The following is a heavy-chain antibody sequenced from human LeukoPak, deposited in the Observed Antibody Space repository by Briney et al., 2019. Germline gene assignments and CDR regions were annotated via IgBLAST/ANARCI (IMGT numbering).Heavy chain of an antibody. Sequence: GGSLRLSCAVSGFPFSTSWMHWVRQAPGKGLVWVSRINSAGRTISYANSVKGRFTISRDNAKNTLYLQMNSLRVEDTAVYYCASQIEGAGYWGQGTLVTVS. J-gene: IGHJ4*02. CDR1: GFPFSTSW. CDR3: ASQIEGAGY. CDR2: INSAGRTI. D-gene: IGHD1-26*01. V-gene: IGHV3-74*01.